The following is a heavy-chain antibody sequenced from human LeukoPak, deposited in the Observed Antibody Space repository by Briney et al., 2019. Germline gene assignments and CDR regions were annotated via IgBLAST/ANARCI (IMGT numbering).Heavy chain of an antibody. CDR2: IIPILGIA. V-gene: IGHV1-69*04. Sequence: ASVKVSCKASGGTFSSYAISWVRQTPGQGLEWMGRIIPILGIANYAQKFQGRVTITADKSTSTAYMELSSLRSEDTAVYYCASLEGDGMDVWGQGTTVTVSS. CDR1: GGTFSSYA. CDR3: ASLEGDGMDV. J-gene: IGHJ6*02.